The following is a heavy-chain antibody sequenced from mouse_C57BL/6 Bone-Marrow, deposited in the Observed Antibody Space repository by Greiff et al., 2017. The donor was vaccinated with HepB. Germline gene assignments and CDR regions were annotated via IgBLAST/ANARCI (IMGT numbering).Heavy chain of an antibody. V-gene: IGHV1-55*01. CDR2: IYPGSGST. D-gene: IGHD2-5*01. J-gene: IGHJ3*01. CDR1: GYTFTSYW. Sequence: QVHVKQPGAELVKPGASVKMSCKASGYTFTSYWITWVKQRPGQGLEWIGDIYPGSGSTNYNEKFKSKATLTVDTSSSTAYMQLSSLTSEDSAVYYCARASYYSKGPWFAYWGQGTLVTVSA. CDR3: ARASYYSKGPWFAY.